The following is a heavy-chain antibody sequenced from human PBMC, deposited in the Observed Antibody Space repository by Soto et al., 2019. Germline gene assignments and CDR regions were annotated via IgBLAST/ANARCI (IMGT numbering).Heavy chain of an antibody. CDR3: AKDQIGYYYDSSGYSNGMDV. CDR1: GFTFSSYA. CDR2: ISGSGGST. J-gene: IGHJ6*02. V-gene: IGHV3-23*01. Sequence: PRGSLRLSCAASGFTFSSYAMSWVRQAPGKGLEWVSAISGSGGSTYYADSVKGRFTISRDNSKNTLYLQMNSLRAEDTAVYYCAKDQIGYYYDSSGYSNGMDVWGQGTTVTVSS. D-gene: IGHD3-22*01.